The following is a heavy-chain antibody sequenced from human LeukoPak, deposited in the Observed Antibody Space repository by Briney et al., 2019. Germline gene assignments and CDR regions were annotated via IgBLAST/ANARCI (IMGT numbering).Heavy chain of an antibody. Sequence: SVKVSCKASGYTFTSYGISWVRQAPGQGLEWMGGIIPIFGTANYAQKFQGRVTITTDESTSTAYMELSSLRSEDTAVYYCARMVRGVQRSNYHFDYWGQGTLVTVSS. CDR1: GYTFTSYG. V-gene: IGHV1-69*05. CDR3: ARMVRGVQRSNYHFDY. J-gene: IGHJ4*02. D-gene: IGHD4-11*01. CDR2: IIPIFGTA.